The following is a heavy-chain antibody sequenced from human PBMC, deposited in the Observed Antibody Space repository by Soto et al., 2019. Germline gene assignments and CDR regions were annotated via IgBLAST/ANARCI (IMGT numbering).Heavy chain of an antibody. CDR1: NASISSGSYY. CDR3: ARVIGPAQFDP. CDR2: IYYSGTT. D-gene: IGHD2-2*01. Sequence: QVQLQESGPGLVKPSQTLSLSCTVSNASISSGSYYWSWIRQHPGKGLEWIGNIYYSGTTYYNPSLKRPVTISVDTSKDQFSLKLRSVTAADTAVYYCARVIGPAQFDPWGQGTLVTVSS. J-gene: IGHJ5*02. V-gene: IGHV4-31*01.